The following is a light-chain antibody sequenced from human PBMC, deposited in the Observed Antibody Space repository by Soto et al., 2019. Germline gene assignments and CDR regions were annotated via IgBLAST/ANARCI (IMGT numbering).Light chain of an antibody. CDR1: NIGSKS. V-gene: IGLV3-21*04. J-gene: IGLJ3*02. CDR2: YDS. CDR3: QVWDSSSDPWV. Sequence: SYELTQPPSVSVAPGKTARITCGGNNIGSKSVHWYQQKPGQAPVLVIYYDSDRPSGIPERFSCSNSGNTATLTISRVEAGEEADYYCQVWDSSSDPWVFGGGTKVTVL.